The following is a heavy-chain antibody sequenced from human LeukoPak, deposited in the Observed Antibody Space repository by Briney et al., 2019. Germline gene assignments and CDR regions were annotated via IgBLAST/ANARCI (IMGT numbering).Heavy chain of an antibody. CDR1: GFTFSSYA. Sequence: GGSLRLSCAASGFTFSSYAMSWVRQAPGKGLEWVSAISGSGGSTYYADSAKGRFTISRGNSKNTLYLQMNSLRAEDTAVYYCAKTGHDYVWGSYRYYFDYWGQGTLVTVSS. J-gene: IGHJ4*02. CDR2: ISGSGGST. D-gene: IGHD3-16*02. V-gene: IGHV3-23*01. CDR3: AKTGHDYVWGSYRYYFDY.